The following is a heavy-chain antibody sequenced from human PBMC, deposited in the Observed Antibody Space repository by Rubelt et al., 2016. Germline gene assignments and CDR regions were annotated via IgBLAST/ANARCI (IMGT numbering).Heavy chain of an antibody. J-gene: IGHJ4*02. D-gene: IGHD6-19*01. V-gene: IGHV3-30*04. CDR1: GFTFSSFA. CDR3: ATRGWDFTKAMAGAIGY. CDR2: ISSDGSNS. Sequence: QVQLVESGGGVVQPGRSLRLSCAASGFTFSSFAMHWVRQAPGKGLEWVAVISSDGSNSYYADSVKGRLTISRDNSKNTLYLQRNSVRAEETAVDACATRGWDFTKAMAGAIGYWGQGTLVTVSS.